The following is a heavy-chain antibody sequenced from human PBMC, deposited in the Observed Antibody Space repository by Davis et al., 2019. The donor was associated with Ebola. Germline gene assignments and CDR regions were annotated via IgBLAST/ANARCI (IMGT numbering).Heavy chain of an antibody. CDR3: ARGVAGRVRGVPWAMDV. CDR1: GFSFSTYD. D-gene: IGHD3-10*01. V-gene: IGHV3-13*01. J-gene: IGHJ6*02. CDR2: IGTAGDT. Sequence: GGSLRLSCAASGFSFSTYDMHWVRQATGKGLEWVSAIGTAGDTYYPGPVKGRFTISRENAKKSLYLQMNSLGAGDTAVYYCARGVAGRVRGVPWAMDVWGQGTTVTVSS.